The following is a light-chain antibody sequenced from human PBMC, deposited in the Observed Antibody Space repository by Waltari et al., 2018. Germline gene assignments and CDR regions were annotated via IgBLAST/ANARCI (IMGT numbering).Light chain of an antibody. CDR3: SSYTSSSTLV. J-gene: IGLJ2*01. CDR2: DVN. Sequence: QSALTQPASVSGSHGQSITIPCTGTSSDVGGYNYVSWYQQHPGKAPKLMIYDVNNRPSGVSNRFSGSKSGNTASLTISGLQAEDEADYFCSSYTSSSTLVFGGGTKLTVL. V-gene: IGLV2-14*03. CDR1: SSDVGGYNY.